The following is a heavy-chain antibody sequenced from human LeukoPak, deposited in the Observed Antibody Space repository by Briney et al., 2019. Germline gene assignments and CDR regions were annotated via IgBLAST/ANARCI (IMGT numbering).Heavy chain of an antibody. D-gene: IGHD3-10*01. CDR1: GFTVSSNH. J-gene: IGHJ4*02. Sequence: GGSLRLSCAASGFTVSSNHMTWDRQAPGKGLEWVSVIYSGGSTYYADSVKGRFIISRDNSKNTLYLQMHSLRAEDSAVYYCATDMVRGVIVSDYWGQGTLVTVSS. V-gene: IGHV3-66*01. CDR2: IYSGGST. CDR3: ATDMVRGVIVSDY.